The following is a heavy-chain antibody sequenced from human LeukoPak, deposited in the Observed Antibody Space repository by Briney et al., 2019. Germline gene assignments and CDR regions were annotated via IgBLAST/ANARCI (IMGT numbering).Heavy chain of an antibody. CDR2: IYHSGST. D-gene: IGHD3-10*01. J-gene: IGHJ6*02. Sequence: SQTLFLTSAVSGGSISSGGYSWSWIRQPPGKDLEWIGYIYHSGSTYYNPSLKSRVTISVDRSKNQFSLKLSSVTAADTAVYYCARGARWFGRYGMDVWGQGTTVTVSS. V-gene: IGHV4-30-2*01. CDR3: ARGARWFGRYGMDV. CDR1: GGSISSGGYS.